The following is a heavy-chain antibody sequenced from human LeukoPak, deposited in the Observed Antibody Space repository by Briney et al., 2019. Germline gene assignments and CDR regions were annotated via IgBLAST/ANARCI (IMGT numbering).Heavy chain of an antibody. CDR3: ARDLANPYYYDSSAFT. Sequence: GGSLRLSCAVSGFTFDDYAMHWVRQVPGKGLEWVSGINWNSDSIGYADSVKGRFTTSRDNAKNSLYLQMNSLRAEDMAVYYCARDLANPYYYDSSAFTWGQGTLVTVSS. CDR2: INWNSDSI. D-gene: IGHD3-22*01. J-gene: IGHJ5*02. CDR1: GFTFDDYA. V-gene: IGHV3-9*03.